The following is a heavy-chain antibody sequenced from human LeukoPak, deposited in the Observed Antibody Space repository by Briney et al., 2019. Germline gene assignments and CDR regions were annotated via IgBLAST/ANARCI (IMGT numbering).Heavy chain of an antibody. CDR1: GFTFSGYG. Sequence: GGSLRLSCAASGFTFSGYGMHWVRQAPGKGLEWVAFIGYDGSNKYYADSVKGRFTISRDNSKNTLYLQMNSLRAEDTAVYYCAKNDGSGPLIGYWGQGTLVTVSS. J-gene: IGHJ4*02. D-gene: IGHD3-10*01. V-gene: IGHV3-30*02. CDR2: IGYDGSNK. CDR3: AKNDGSGPLIGY.